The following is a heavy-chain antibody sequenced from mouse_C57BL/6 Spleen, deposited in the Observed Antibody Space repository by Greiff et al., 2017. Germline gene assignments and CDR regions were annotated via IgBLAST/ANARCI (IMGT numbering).Heavy chain of an antibody. D-gene: IGHD1-1*01. CDR1: GYTFTEYT. V-gene: IGHV1-62-2*01. CDR3: ARHEEGYYYGSSSYYFDY. J-gene: IGHJ2*01. Sequence: QVQLQQSGAELVKPGASVKLSCKASGYTFTEYTIHWVKQRSGQGLEWIGWFYPGSGSIKYNEKFKDKATLTADKSSSTVYMELSRLTSEDSAVYFCARHEEGYYYGSSSYYFDYWDQGTTLTVSS. CDR2: FYPGSGSI.